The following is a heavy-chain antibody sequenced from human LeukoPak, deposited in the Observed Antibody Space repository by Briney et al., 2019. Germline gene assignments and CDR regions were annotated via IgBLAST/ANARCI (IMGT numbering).Heavy chain of an antibody. CDR2: ISYSGDTT. CDR3: AKDFCRGGSCYDQVDY. Sequence: GWSLRLSCAASGFTFNTYAMTWVRQAAGKGLEWVSSISYSGDTTDYADSVKGRLIISRDNSKNTLGLQMNSLRDEDTAIYYCAKDFCRGGSCYDQVDYWGQGTLVTVSS. J-gene: IGHJ4*02. CDR1: GFTFNTYA. V-gene: IGHV3-23*01. D-gene: IGHD2-15*01.